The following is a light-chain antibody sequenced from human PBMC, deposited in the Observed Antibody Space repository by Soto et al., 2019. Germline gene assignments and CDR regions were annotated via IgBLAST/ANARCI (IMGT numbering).Light chain of an antibody. V-gene: IGKV1-5*03. J-gene: IGKJ1*01. CDR1: QSISSY. Sequence: DIQMTQSPSSRSASVGYRVTITCRASQSISSYLNLYQQKPGKAPKLLIYKASTLKSGVPSRFSGSGSGTEFTLTISSLQPDDFATYYCQHYNSYSEAFGQGTKVDIK. CDR3: QHYNSYSEA. CDR2: KAS.